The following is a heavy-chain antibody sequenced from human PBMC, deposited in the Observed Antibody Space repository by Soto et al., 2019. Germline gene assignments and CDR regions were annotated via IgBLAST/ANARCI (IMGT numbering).Heavy chain of an antibody. Sequence: SETLSLTCAVSGGSISSSNWWSWVRQPPGKGLEWIGEIYHSGSTNYNPSLKSRVTISVDKSKNQFSLKLSSVTAADTAVYYCARDDGRVGATPKFDYWGQGALVTVSS. D-gene: IGHD1-26*01. CDR1: GGSISSSNW. CDR2: IYHSGST. V-gene: IGHV4-4*02. J-gene: IGHJ4*02. CDR3: ARDDGRVGATPKFDY.